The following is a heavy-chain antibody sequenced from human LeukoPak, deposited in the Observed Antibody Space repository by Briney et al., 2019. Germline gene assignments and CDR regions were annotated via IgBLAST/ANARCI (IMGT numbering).Heavy chain of an antibody. CDR1: GFTFSSYG. V-gene: IGHV3-33*01. J-gene: IGHJ4*02. CDR2: IYFDGSIK. Sequence: PGGSLRLSCVASGFTFSSYGIHWVRQAPGRGLEWVAGIYFDGSIKYYADSVKGRFTISRDNPKNALYLQMNSLRAEDTAVYYCARGYNWNFGDYWGQGTLVTVSS. CDR3: ARGYNWNFGDY. D-gene: IGHD1-7*01.